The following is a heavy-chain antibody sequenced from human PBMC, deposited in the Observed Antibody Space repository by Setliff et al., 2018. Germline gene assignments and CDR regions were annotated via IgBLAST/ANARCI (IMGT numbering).Heavy chain of an antibody. J-gene: IGHJ2*01. CDR3: ASSGGNWHFDL. CDR2: ISFDGSNK. Sequence: SCAASRFTFSGSSMHWVRQAPGKGLEWVAVISFDGSNKYYADSVKGRFTISRDSSRNTLYLQMNSLRAEDTAVYYCASSGGNWHFDLWGRGTLVTVSS. CDR1: RFTFSGSS. V-gene: IGHV3-30*04. D-gene: IGHD2-15*01.